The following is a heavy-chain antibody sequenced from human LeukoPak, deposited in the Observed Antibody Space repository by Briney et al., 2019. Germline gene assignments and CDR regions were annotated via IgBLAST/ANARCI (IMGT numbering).Heavy chain of an antibody. V-gene: IGHV4-39*07. Sequence: SETLSLTCTVSGGSISSSSHYWGWIRQPPGKGLEWIGSFYYSGSTYYNPSLKSRVTISVDTSKNQFSLKLSSVTAADTAVYYCARDGGRTSSDAVEIWGQGTMVIVSS. J-gene: IGHJ3*02. CDR1: GGSISSSSHY. CDR3: ARDGGRTSSDAVEI. CDR2: FYYSGST. D-gene: IGHD2-2*01.